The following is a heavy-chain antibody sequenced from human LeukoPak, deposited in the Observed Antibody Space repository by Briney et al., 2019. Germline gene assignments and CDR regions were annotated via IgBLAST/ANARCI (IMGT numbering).Heavy chain of an antibody. CDR2: ISGSSTSI. CDR3: ARGHSSGYYLKY. D-gene: IGHD3-22*01. CDR1: GFTFSSYS. Sequence: GGSLRLSCAASGFTFSSYSMNWVRQAPGKGLEWVSYISGSSTSIHSADSVKGRFTISRDNAKNSLYLQMNSLRAEDTAVYYCARGHSSGYYLKYWGQGTLVSVSS. V-gene: IGHV3-48*04. J-gene: IGHJ4*02.